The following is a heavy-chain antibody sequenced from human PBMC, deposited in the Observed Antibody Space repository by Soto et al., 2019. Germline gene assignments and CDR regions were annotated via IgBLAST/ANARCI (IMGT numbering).Heavy chain of an antibody. J-gene: IGHJ6*02. V-gene: IGHV1-2*04. D-gene: IGHD2-2*01. Sequence: ASVKVSCKASGYTFTGYYMHWVRQAPGQGLEWMGWINPNSGGTNYAQKFQGWVTMTRDTSISTAYMELSRLRSDDTAVYYCARDGSLNCSSTSCYPYSYGMDVWGQGTTVTVSS. CDR3: ARDGSLNCSSTSCYPYSYGMDV. CDR1: GYTFTGYY. CDR2: INPNSGGT.